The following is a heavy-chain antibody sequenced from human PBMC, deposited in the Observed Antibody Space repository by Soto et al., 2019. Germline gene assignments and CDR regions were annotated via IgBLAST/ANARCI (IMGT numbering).Heavy chain of an antibody. CDR3: ARSSGQTWSGYETRLDY. D-gene: IGHD5-12*01. CDR2: ISSSSSYI. J-gene: IGHJ4*02. Sequence: GGSLRLSCAASGFTFSSYSMNWVRQAPGKRLEWVSSISSSSSYIYYADSVKGRFTISRDNAKNSLYLQMNSLRAEDTAVYYCARSSGQTWSGYETRLDYWGQGTLVTVSS. CDR1: GFTFSSYS. V-gene: IGHV3-21*01.